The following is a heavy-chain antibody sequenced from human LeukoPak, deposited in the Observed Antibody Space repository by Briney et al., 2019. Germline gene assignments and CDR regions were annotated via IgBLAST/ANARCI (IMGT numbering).Heavy chain of an antibody. J-gene: IGHJ4*02. CDR1: GGSFSGYY. D-gene: IGHD6-6*01. CDR2: INHSGST. CDR3: ARGGIAARPPDY. Sequence: SETLSLTCAVYGGSFSGYYWSWIRQPPGKGLEWIGEINHSGSTNYNPSLKSRVTISVDTSKNQFSLKLSSVTAADTAVYYCARGGIAARPPDYWGRGTLVTVSS. V-gene: IGHV4-34*01.